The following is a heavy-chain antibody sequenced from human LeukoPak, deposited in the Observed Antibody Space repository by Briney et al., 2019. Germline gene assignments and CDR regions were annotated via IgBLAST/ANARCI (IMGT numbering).Heavy chain of an antibody. CDR2: INPNSGGT. CDR1: GYTFTGYY. J-gene: IGHJ3*02. V-gene: IGHV1-2*02. CDR3: AREHIVVVTAIGAFDI. D-gene: IGHD2-21*02. Sequence: ASVKVSCKASGYTFTGYYMHWVRQAPGQGLEWMGWINPNSGGTNYAQKFQGRVTMTRDTSISTAYMELSRLRSDDTAVCYCAREHIVVVTAIGAFDIWGQGTMVTVSS.